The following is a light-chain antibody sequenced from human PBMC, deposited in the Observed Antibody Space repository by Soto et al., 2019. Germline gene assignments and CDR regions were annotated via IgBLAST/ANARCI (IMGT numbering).Light chain of an antibody. CDR2: DAS. J-gene: IGKJ5*01. CDR1: QTINTR. Sequence: DVQMTQSPSTLSSSVGDRVTITCRATQTINTRLAWYQQKPGKAPKLLIYDASSLEGGVPSRFSGSGSGTEFTLTISRLEPEDFALYYCQQYGSSAPITFGQGTRLEIK. V-gene: IGKV1-5*01. CDR3: QQYGSSAPIT.